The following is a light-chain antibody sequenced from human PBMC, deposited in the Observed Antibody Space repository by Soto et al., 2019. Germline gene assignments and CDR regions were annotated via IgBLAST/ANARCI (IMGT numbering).Light chain of an antibody. CDR3: RSYTTSSCYV. CDR1: SSDVGGYIY. CDR2: DVT. V-gene: IGLV2-14*01. J-gene: IGLJ1*01. Sequence: QSALTQPASVTWTRGPTLTISYTRTSSDVGGYIYVYWYQQNAGKDTTLMIYDVTSRPSGVSYRFSGSRSGNTASLTISGLQAEDEADYYCRSYTTSSCYVFGTGTKV.